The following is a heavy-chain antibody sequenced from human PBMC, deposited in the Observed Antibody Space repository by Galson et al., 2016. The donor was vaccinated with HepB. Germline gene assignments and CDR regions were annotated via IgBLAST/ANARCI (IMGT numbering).Heavy chain of an antibody. CDR2: ISSKGSST. CDR3: ARSGGVPTAIRYNWFDP. CDR1: GFIFSNYA. Sequence: SLRLSCAASGFIFSNYAMHWVRQAPGKGLEYVSAISSKGSSTYYANSVKGRFTTSRDNSKNTLYLQMGSLRVDDMAVYYCARSGGVPTAIRYNWFDPWGQGTLVTVSS. V-gene: IGHV3-64*01. D-gene: IGHD2-2*02. J-gene: IGHJ5*02.